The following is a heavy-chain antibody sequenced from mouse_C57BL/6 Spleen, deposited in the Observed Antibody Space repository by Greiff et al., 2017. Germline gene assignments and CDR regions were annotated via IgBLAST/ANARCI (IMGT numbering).Heavy chain of an antibody. D-gene: IGHD2-12*01. Sequence: QVQLQQPGAELVLPGASVKLSCKASGYTFTSSWMHWVKQRPGQGLEWIGKIDPSDSYTNYNQKFKGKSTLTVDKSSSTAYMHHSRLTSEISAVYYYARGGDYISYCCWGPGPTLSVAT. CDR2: IDPSDSYT. CDR3: ARGGDYISYCC. V-gene: IGHV1-69*01. CDR1: GYTFTSSW. J-gene: IGHJ2*01.